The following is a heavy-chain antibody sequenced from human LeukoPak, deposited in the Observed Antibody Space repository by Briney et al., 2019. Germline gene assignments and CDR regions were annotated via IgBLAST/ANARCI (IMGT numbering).Heavy chain of an antibody. Sequence: GSLRLSCAGSGFTFSKFGMIWVRQAPGKGLEWVSGISGSGSSAYYADSVKGRFTISRDNSKNTLYLQMNSLRAEDTALYYCARYLSGTYSFDYWGQGTLVTVSS. D-gene: IGHD1-26*01. V-gene: IGHV3-23*01. CDR3: ARYLSGTYSFDY. J-gene: IGHJ4*02. CDR1: GFTFSKFG. CDR2: ISGSGSSA.